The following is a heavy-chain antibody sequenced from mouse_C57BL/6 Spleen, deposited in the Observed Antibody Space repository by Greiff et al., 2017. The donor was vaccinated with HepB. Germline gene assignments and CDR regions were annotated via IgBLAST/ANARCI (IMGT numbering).Heavy chain of an antibody. V-gene: IGHV7-3*01. CDR3: ARYEGSYGTFDY. Sequence: EVQLVESGGGLVQPGGSLSLSCAASGFTFTDYYMSWVRQPPGKALEWLGFIRNKANGYTTEYSASVKGRFTISRDNSQSILYLQMNALRAEDSATYYCARYEGSYGTFDYWGQGTTLTVSS. CDR1: GFTFTDYY. D-gene: IGHD1-1*01. CDR2: IRNKANGYTT. J-gene: IGHJ2*01.